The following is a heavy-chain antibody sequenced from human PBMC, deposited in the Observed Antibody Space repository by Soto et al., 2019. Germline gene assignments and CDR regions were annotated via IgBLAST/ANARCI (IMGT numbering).Heavy chain of an antibody. CDR2: IYYSGST. Sequence: PSETLSLTCTVSGGSISSYYWSWIRQPPGKGLEWIGYIYYSGSTNYNPSLKSRVTISVDTSKNQFSLKLSSVTAADTAVYYCARLDDRDGYIETYYYGMDVWGQGTTVTVSS. V-gene: IGHV4-59*01. J-gene: IGHJ6*02. CDR1: GGSISSYY. CDR3: ARLDDRDGYIETYYYGMDV. D-gene: IGHD5-12*01.